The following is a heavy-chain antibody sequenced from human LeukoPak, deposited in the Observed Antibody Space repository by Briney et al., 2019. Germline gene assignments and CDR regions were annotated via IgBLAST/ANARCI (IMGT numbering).Heavy chain of an antibody. CDR2: ISGSGGST. J-gene: IGHJ6*03. Sequence: PGGSLRLSCAASGFTFSSYAMSWVRQAPGKGLEWVSAISGSGGSTYYADSVKGRFTISRDNSKNTLYLQMNSLRAEDTAVYYCAKDPRWGIAALGYYYYYMDVWGKGTTVTVSS. CDR3: AKDPRWGIAALGYYYYYMDV. CDR1: GFTFSSYA. D-gene: IGHD6-13*01. V-gene: IGHV3-23*01.